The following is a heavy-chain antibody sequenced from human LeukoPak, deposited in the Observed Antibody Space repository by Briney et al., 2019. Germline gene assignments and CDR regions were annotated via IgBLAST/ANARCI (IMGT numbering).Heavy chain of an antibody. Sequence: GGSLRLSCAASGFTFDDYAMHWVRQAPGKGLEWVSGISWNSGSIGYADSVKGRFTISRDNAKNSLYLQMNSLRAEDTAVYYCAREPCSSTSCYIDYWGQGTLVTVSS. CDR1: GFTFDDYA. V-gene: IGHV3-9*01. J-gene: IGHJ4*02. D-gene: IGHD2-2*02. CDR3: AREPCSSTSCYIDY. CDR2: ISWNSGSI.